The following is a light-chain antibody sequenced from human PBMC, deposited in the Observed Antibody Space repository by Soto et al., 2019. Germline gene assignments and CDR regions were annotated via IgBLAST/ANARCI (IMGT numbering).Light chain of an antibody. V-gene: IGKV3-20*01. J-gene: IGKJ1*01. CDR1: QSVSSSY. CDR2: GAS. Sequence: EIVLTQSPGTLSLSPGERATLSCRTSQSVSSSYLAWYQQKPGQASRLLIYGASSRATGIPDKFSGSGCGTAFTLTISRLEPEDFAMYYCQQYGSSPRTFGQGTKVEIK. CDR3: QQYGSSPRT.